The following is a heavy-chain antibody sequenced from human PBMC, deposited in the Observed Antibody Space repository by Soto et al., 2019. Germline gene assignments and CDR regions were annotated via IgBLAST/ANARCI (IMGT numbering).Heavy chain of an antibody. CDR2: AYYSGSA. CDR1: GISITTYY. Sequence: SETLSLTCAVSGISITTYYWNWIRQPPGKGLEWIGYAYYSGSANYNPSLKSRVTISLDTSKNQFSLKLTSVTAADTAVYYCARDRRGYENNWFAPWGQGTLVTVSS. CDR3: ARDRRGYENNWFAP. V-gene: IGHV4-59*01. J-gene: IGHJ5*02. D-gene: IGHD5-12*01.